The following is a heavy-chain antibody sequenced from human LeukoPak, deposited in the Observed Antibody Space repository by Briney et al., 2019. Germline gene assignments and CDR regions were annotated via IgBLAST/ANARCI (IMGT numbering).Heavy chain of an antibody. CDR1: GYTFTGYY. Sequence: ASVKDSCMASGYTFTGYYMHWVRQAPGQGLEWMGWINPNSGGTNYAQKFQGRVTMTRDTSISTAYMELSRLRSDDTAVYYCARVRPYDILTLLYWGQGTLVTVSS. CDR3: ARVRPYDILTLLY. V-gene: IGHV1-2*02. J-gene: IGHJ4*02. D-gene: IGHD3-9*01. CDR2: INPNSGGT.